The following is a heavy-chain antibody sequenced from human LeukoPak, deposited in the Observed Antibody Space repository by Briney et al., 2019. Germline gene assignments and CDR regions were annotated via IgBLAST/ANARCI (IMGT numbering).Heavy chain of an antibody. CDR3: ARVIAVAGIFFDY. CDR1: GVSISSYS. Sequence: SGTLSLTCAVSGVSISSYSWSWVRQPPGKGLEWVGYIHYSGSTNYNPSPKSGVTISVDQSKNQFSLKLSSVTAADPAVCYCARVIAVAGIFFDYWGEGTLVTVS. J-gene: IGHJ4*02. V-gene: IGHV4-59*01. D-gene: IGHD6-19*01. CDR2: IHYSGST.